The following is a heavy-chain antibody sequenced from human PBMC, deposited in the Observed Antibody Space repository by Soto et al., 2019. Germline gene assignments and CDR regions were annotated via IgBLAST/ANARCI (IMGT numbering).Heavy chain of an antibody. D-gene: IGHD3-3*01. CDR2: IYWDDDK. Sequence: QITLKESGPPVVKPTETLTLTCTFSGFSLTTSGVGVGWVRQSPGEAPEWLALIYWDDDKRYSTSLKSRLTITKDTSKNQVVLTMANVDPADTATYYCAHRVLRTVFGLVTTTAIYFDFWGQGTPVVVSS. J-gene: IGHJ4*02. CDR1: GFSLTTSGVG. V-gene: IGHV2-5*02. CDR3: AHRVLRTVFGLVTTTAIYFDF.